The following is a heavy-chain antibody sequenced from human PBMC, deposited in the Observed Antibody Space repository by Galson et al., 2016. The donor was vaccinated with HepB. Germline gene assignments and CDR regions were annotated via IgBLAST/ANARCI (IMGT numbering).Heavy chain of an antibody. CDR3: ARDDSGGWYGFHYGMDV. CDR1: GASISGYY. J-gene: IGHJ6*02. D-gene: IGHD6-19*01. V-gene: IGHV4-59*01. Sequence: ETLSLTCTVSGASISGYYLSWIRQPPGKGLEWIGYIYYSGRTNYNPSRKSRVTISVDTSKNQFSPKLSPVTAADTAVYYCARDDSGGWYGFHYGMDVWGQGTTVTVSS. CDR2: IYYSGRT.